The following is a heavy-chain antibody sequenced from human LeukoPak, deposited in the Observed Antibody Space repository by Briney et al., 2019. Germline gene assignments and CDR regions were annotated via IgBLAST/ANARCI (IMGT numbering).Heavy chain of an antibody. CDR3: AREGVEMATITLFDY. J-gene: IGHJ4*02. V-gene: IGHV4-39*01. Sequence: SETLSLTCTVSGAPFGISVYYGGGIGQPPGRGREGLGGIYYSGSTYYNPSLKSRVTISVDTSKNQFSLKLSSVTAADTAVYYCAREGVEMATITLFDYWGQGTLVTVSS. CDR2: IYYSGST. D-gene: IGHD5-24*01. CDR1: GAPFGISVYY.